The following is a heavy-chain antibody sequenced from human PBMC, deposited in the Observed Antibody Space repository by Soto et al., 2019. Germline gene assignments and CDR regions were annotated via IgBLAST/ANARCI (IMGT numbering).Heavy chain of an antibody. CDR2: IYYSGST. Sequence: PSETLSLTCTVSGGSISSSSYYWGWIRQPPGKGLEWIGSIYYSGSTYYNPSLKSRVTISVDTSKNQFSLKLSSVTAADTAVYYCARRWGSAADYWGQGTLVTVSS. J-gene: IGHJ4*02. V-gene: IGHV4-39*01. CDR1: GGSISSSSYY. D-gene: IGHD2-15*01. CDR3: ARRWGSAADY.